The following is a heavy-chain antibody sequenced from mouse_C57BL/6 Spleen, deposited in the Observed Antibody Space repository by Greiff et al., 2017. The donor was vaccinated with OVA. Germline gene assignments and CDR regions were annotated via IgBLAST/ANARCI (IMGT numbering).Heavy chain of an antibody. J-gene: IGHJ2*01. V-gene: IGHV1-61*01. Sequence: VKLQQPGAELVRPGSSVKLSCKASGYTFTSYWMDWVKQRPGQGLEWIGNIYPSDSETHYNQKFKDKATLTVDKSSSTAYMQLSSLTSEDSSVYYCARGFPAFDYWGQGTTLTVSS. CDR2: IYPSDSET. CDR1: GYTFTSYW. CDR3: ARGFPAFDY.